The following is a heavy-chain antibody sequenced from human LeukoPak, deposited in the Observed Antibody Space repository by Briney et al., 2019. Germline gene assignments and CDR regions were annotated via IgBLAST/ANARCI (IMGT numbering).Heavy chain of an antibody. CDR1: GFTFSSYS. D-gene: IGHD6-6*01. CDR2: ISSSSSYI. J-gene: IGHJ4*02. CDR3: ARGRDGSSSSFDY. V-gene: IGHV3-21*01. Sequence: PGGSLRLSCAASGFTFSSYSMNWVRQAPGKGLEWVSCISSSSSYIYYADSVKGRYTISRDNAKNSLYLQMNSLRAEDTAVYYCARGRDGSSSSFDYWGQGTLVTVSS.